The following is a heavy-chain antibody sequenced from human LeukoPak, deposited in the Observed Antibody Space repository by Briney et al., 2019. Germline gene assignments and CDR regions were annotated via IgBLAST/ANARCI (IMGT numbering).Heavy chain of an antibody. CDR1: GGSISSYY. D-gene: IGHD6-13*01. CDR3: ARDGVAAAGTSGAFDI. CDR2: IYYSGST. J-gene: IGHJ3*02. V-gene: IGHV4-59*01. Sequence: PSETLSLTCTVSGGSISSYYWSWIRQPPGKGLEWIGYIYYSGSTNYNPSLKSRVTISVDTSKNQFSLKLSSVTAADTAVYYCARDGVAAAGTSGAFDIWGQGTMVTVSS.